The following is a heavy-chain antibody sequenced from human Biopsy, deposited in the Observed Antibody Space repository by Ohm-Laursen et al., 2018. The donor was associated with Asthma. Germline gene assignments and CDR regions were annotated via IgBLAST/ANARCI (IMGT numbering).Heavy chain of an antibody. J-gene: IGHJ6*02. D-gene: IGHD3-10*01. V-gene: IGHV1-18*01. CDR1: GYTFNSAG. CDR3: ARAVDYSHYYGIDV. Sequence: ASVKASCNTSGYTFNSAGITWVRQAPGQGLEWMGWISVYNGNTKVAQKLQDRVTMTTDTSTSTAYMELRSLRSDDTAVYFCARAVDYSHYYGIDVWGQGTTVTVS. CDR2: ISVYNGNT.